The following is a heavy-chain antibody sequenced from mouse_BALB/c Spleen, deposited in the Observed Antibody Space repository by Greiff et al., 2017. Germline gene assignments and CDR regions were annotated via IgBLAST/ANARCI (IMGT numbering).Heavy chain of an antibody. CDR3: ARYGSSYCWYFDV. CDR2: ISYSGST. Sequence: DVKLQESGPSLVKPSQTLSLPCSVTGASLTSGYWNWIRTFPGNNLEYMGYISYSGSTYYNPSLKSRISITRDTSKNQYYLQLNSVTTEDTATYYCARYGSSYCWYFDVWGAGTTVTVAS. J-gene: IGHJ1*01. D-gene: IGHD1-1*01. V-gene: IGHV3-8*02. CDR1: GASLTSGY.